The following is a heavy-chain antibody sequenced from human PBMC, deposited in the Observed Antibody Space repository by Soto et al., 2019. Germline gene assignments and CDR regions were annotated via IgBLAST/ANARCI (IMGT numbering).Heavy chain of an antibody. Sequence: ASVKVSCTASGYTFTSYYMHWVRQAPGQGLEWMGIINPSGGSTSYAQKFQDRVIITRDTSASTAYMDLSSLRSEDTAVYYCARGIATGQLDPWGQGTLVTVSS. J-gene: IGHJ5*02. CDR2: INPSGGST. CDR1: GYTFTSYY. CDR3: ARGIATGQLDP. D-gene: IGHD6-13*01. V-gene: IGHV1-46*01.